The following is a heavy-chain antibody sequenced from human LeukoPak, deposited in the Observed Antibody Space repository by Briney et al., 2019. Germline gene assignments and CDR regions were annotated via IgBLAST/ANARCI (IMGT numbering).Heavy chain of an antibody. V-gene: IGHV3-53*01. D-gene: IGHD6-13*01. Sequence: PGGSLRLSCAASGFTFNNYWMSWVRQAPGKGLEWVSFIYSGGSTYYADSVKGRFTISRDNSKNTLYLQMNSLRAEDSAVYYCARDLYSSSRNNFDYWGQGTLVTVSS. J-gene: IGHJ4*02. CDR1: GFTFNNYW. CDR2: IYSGGST. CDR3: ARDLYSSSRNNFDY.